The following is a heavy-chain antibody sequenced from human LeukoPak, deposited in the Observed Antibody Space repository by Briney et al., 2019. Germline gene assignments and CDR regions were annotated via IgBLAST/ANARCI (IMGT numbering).Heavy chain of an antibody. V-gene: IGHV3-11*04. J-gene: IGHJ6*03. CDR1: GFTFSDYY. CDR2: ISSSGSTI. CDR3: ARDRMGISHYYYMDV. D-gene: IGHD7-27*01. Sequence: PGGPLRLSCAASGFTFSDYYMSWIRQAPGKGLEWVSYISSSGSTIYYADSVKGRFTISRDNAKNSLYLQMNSLRAEDTAVYYCARDRMGISHYYYMDVWGKGTTVTVSS.